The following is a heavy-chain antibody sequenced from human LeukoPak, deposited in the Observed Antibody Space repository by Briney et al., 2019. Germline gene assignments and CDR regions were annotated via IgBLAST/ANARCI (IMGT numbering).Heavy chain of an antibody. CDR2: IYYSGST. D-gene: IGHD6-13*01. J-gene: IGHJ4*02. CDR3: SRTPQARYSSSWFDY. V-gene: IGHV4-61*10. Sequence: SQTLSLTCTVSGGSISSGCYYWSWIRQPAGKGLEWIGYIYYSGSTNYNPSLKSRVTISVDTSKNQFSLKLSSVTAADTAVYYCSRTPQARYSSSWFDYWGQGTLVTVSS. CDR1: GGSISSGCYY.